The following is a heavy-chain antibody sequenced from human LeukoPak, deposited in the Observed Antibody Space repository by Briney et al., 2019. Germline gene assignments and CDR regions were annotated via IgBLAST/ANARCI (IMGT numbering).Heavy chain of an antibody. CDR2: IRYDGSNK. D-gene: IGHD3-10*01. J-gene: IGHJ6*03. CDR1: GFTFSSFG. Sequence: GGSLRLSCAASGFTFSSFGMHWVRQAPGKGLEWVAFIRYDGSNKYYADSVKGRFTISRDNSKNTLYLHVNSLRPEDTAVYYCARDQYGSGSYTYYYYMDVWGKGTTVTISS. CDR3: ARDQYGSGSYTYYYYMDV. V-gene: IGHV3-30*02.